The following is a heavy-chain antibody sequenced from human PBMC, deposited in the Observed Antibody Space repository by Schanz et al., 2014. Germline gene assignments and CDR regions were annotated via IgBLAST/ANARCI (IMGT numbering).Heavy chain of an antibody. CDR1: GFTVSSNY. Sequence: VQLVESGGGVVQPGKSLRLSCAASGFTVSSNYMSWVRQAPGKGLEWVSIIYSDGSTYYVDSVKGRFIISRDNSKNTVYLQMNSLRAEDTAVYYCARDPGGTKTHGLWGQGTLVTVSS. V-gene: IGHV3-66*01. CDR2: IYSDGST. CDR3: ARDPGGTKTHGL. D-gene: IGHD2-15*01. J-gene: IGHJ4*02.